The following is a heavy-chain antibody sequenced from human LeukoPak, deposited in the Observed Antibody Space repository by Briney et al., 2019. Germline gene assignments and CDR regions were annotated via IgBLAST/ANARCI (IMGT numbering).Heavy chain of an antibody. V-gene: IGHV3-23*01. CDR3: AKDYGLNWYFDY. J-gene: IGHJ4*02. D-gene: IGHD3-10*01. Sequence: GGSLRLSCAASGFTFSSYEMNWVRQAPGKGLEWVSAISGSGGSTYYADSVKGRFTISRDNSKNTLYLQMNSLRAEDTAVYYCAKDYGLNWYFDYWGQGTLVTVSS. CDR1: GFTFSSYE. CDR2: ISGSGGST.